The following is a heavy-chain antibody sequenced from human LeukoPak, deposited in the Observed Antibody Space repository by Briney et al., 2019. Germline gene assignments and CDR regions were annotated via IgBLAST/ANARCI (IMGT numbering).Heavy chain of an antibody. D-gene: IGHD2-8*01. J-gene: IGHJ4*02. CDR1: GFSFTNYA. CDR2: INSRSSTI. Sequence: GGSLRLSCAASGFSFTNYAMTWVRQAPGKGLEWVSYINSRSSTIYYADSVKGRFTISRDNAKNSLSLQMNSLRPEPTPVYYCARYWTSWSADYWGQGTLVTASS. V-gene: IGHV3-48*01. CDR3: ARYWTSWSADY.